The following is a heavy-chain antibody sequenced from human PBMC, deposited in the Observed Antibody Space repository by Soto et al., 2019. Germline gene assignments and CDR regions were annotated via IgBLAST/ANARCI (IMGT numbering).Heavy chain of an antibody. J-gene: IGHJ4*02. CDR1: GGSISSSSFY. V-gene: IGHV4-39*02. Sequence: SETLSLTCAVSGGSISSSSFYWGWIRQPPGKGLEWIGSFYYSESTYYNPSLKSRVTMTTATSTNTVFLELRSLKSDDTAIYYCARDRLRGYDSSGFYSWGQGTMVTVSS. CDR3: ARDRLRGYDSSGFYS. CDR2: FYYSEST. D-gene: IGHD3-22*01.